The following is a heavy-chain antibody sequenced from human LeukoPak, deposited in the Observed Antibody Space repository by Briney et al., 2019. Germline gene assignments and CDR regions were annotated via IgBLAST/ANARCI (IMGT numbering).Heavy chain of an antibody. D-gene: IGHD3-10*01. Sequence: WASVKVSCKASGYTFTGYYMHWVRQAPGQGLEWMGWINPNSGGTNYAQKFQGWVTMTRDTSISTAYMELSRLRSDDTAVYYCARAGSITTVRGVSYGMDVWGQGTTVTVSS. CDR3: ARAGSITTVRGVSYGMDV. V-gene: IGHV1-2*04. J-gene: IGHJ6*02. CDR2: INPNSGGT. CDR1: GYTFTGYY.